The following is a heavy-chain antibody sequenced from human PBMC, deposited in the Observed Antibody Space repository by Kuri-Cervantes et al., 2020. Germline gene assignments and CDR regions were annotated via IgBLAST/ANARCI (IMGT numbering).Heavy chain of an antibody. CDR2: ISSSSSYI. D-gene: IGHD6-19*01. CDR3: ARDHIEWLAPSQIPYYYYGMDV. CDR1: GFTFSTYS. J-gene: IGHJ6*02. Sequence: GGSLRLSCAASGFTFSTYSLNWVRQAPGKGLKWVSAISSSSSYIYYADSVKGRFTISRDNAKNSLYLQMNSLRAEDTAVYYCARDHIEWLAPSQIPYYYYGMDVWGQGTTVTVSS. V-gene: IGHV3-21*04.